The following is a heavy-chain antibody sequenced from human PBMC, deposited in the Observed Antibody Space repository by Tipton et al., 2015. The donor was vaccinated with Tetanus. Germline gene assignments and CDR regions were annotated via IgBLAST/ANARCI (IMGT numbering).Heavy chain of an antibody. Sequence: TLSPTCTVSGGSMSNNYWSWIRQPPGKGLEWIAYIFHSGSTNYSPSLKSRVAISMDTSKNQISLKLSSVTAAGTAVYYCARRSYCSSSRCFDAFELWGQGTMVTVSS. CDR1: GGSMSNNY. V-gene: IGHV4-59*01. CDR3: ARRSYCSSSRCFDAFEL. CDR2: IFHSGST. D-gene: IGHD2-2*01. J-gene: IGHJ3*01.